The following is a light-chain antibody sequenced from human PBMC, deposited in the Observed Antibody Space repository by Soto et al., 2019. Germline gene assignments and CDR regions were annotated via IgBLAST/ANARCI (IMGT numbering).Light chain of an antibody. Sequence: DIVLTQSPGTLSLSPGERATLSCRASQSVSSNYLAWYQQKPGQAPRLLIYGASTRATGIPASFSGSGSGTEFTLTISSLRSEDFAVYYCQQYTDWPITYGQGKRLEIK. V-gene: IGKV3-15*01. CDR1: QSVSSNY. J-gene: IGKJ5*01. CDR2: GAS. CDR3: QQYTDWPIT.